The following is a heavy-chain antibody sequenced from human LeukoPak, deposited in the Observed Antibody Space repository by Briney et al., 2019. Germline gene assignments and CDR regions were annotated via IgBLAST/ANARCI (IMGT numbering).Heavy chain of an antibody. Sequence: GGSLRLSCAASGFTFSSYSMNWVRQAPGKGLEWVSSISSSSSYIYYADSVKGRFTISSDNAKNSLYLQMNSLRAEDTAVYYCARERTGRRNAFDIWGQGTMVTVSS. V-gene: IGHV3-21*01. CDR2: ISSSSSYI. CDR1: GFTFSSYS. J-gene: IGHJ3*02. D-gene: IGHD3/OR15-3a*01. CDR3: ARERTGRRNAFDI.